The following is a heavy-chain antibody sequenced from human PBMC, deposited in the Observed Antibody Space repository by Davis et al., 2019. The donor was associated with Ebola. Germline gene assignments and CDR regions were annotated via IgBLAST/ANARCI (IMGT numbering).Heavy chain of an antibody. V-gene: IGHV4-34*01. CDR1: GGSFSGYY. J-gene: IGHJ4*02. D-gene: IGHD1-26*01. CDR2: INHSGST. Sequence: PSETLSLTCAVYGGSFSGYYWSWIRQPPGKGLEWIGEINHSGSTNYNPSLKSRVTISVDTSKNQFSLKLSSVTAADTAVYYCARGRGRYFRVFVNYWGQGTLVTVSS. CDR3: ARGRGRYFRVFVNY.